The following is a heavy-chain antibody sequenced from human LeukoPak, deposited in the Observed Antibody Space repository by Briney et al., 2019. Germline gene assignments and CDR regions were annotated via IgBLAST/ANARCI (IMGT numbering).Heavy chain of an antibody. CDR1: GFTFSSYG. Sequence: GGSLRLSCAASGFTFSSYGMSWVRQAPGKGLEWVSAISATGGTTYYADSVKGRFTISRDNSKNTLYLQMNSLRAEDTAIYYCAKNGDRGAYCSGGSCYPYYYYIDIWGKGTTVTISS. J-gene: IGHJ6*03. V-gene: IGHV3-23*01. CDR2: ISATGGTT. D-gene: IGHD2-15*01. CDR3: AKNGDRGAYCSGGSCYPYYYYIDI.